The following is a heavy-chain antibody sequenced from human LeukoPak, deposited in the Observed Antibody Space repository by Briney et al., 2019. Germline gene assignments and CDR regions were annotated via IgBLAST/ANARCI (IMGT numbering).Heavy chain of an antibody. CDR3: ARVTFGGVIAPDAFDI. CDR2: INTNTGNP. V-gene: IGHV7-4-1*02. D-gene: IGHD3-16*02. Sequence: ASVKVSCKASGYTFTGYYMHWVRQAPGQGLEWMGWINTNTGNPTYAQGFTGRFVFSLDTSVSTAYLQISSLKAEDTAVYYCARVTFGGVIAPDAFDIWGQGTMVTVSS. J-gene: IGHJ3*02. CDR1: GYTFTGYY.